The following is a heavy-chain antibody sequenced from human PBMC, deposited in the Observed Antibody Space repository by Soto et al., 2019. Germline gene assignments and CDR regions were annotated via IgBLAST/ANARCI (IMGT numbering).Heavy chain of an antibody. CDR2: ISYTGDT. V-gene: IGHV4-61*01. D-gene: IGHD1-26*01. J-gene: IGHJ5*02. Sequence: PSETLSLTCSVSGDSVSSDRYCWTWIRQPPGKGLEWIAYISYTGDTNYNPSLKSRVTISVDTSRNQFSLTLTSVTAADTAVYFCARIVVGATVDLWGQGSLVTVSA. CDR3: ARIVVGATVDL. CDR1: GDSVSSDRYC.